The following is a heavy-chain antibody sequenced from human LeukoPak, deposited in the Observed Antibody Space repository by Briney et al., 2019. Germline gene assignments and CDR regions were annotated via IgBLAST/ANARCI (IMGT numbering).Heavy chain of an antibody. D-gene: IGHD2-8*01. CDR2: ISSSSSYI. CDR3: ARAGINAVFDI. V-gene: IGHV3-21*04. J-gene: IGHJ3*02. Sequence: AGGSLRLSCAASGFTFSSYSMNWVRQAPGKGLEWVSSISSSSSYIYYADSVKGRFTISRDNAKNSLYMQMNSLRAEDTAVYYCARAGINAVFDIWGQGTMVTVSS. CDR1: GFTFSSYS.